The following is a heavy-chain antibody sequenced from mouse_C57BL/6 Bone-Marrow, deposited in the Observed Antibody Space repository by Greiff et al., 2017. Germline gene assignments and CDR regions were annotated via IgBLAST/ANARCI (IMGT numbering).Heavy chain of an antibody. V-gene: IGHV1-15*01. J-gene: IGHJ3*01. D-gene: IGHD1-1*01. CDR2: IDPETGGT. Sequence: QVQLQQSGAELVRPGASVTLSCKASGYTFTDYEMHWVKQTPVHGLEWIGAIDPETGGTAYNQKFKGKAILTADKSSSTAYMELRSLTSEDSAVSYCTNYYGSSFAWVAYWGQGTLVTVSA. CDR1: GYTFTDYE. CDR3: TNYYGSSFAWVAY.